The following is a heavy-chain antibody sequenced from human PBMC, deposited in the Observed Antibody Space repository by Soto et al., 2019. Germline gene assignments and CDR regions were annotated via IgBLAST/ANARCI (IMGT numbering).Heavy chain of an antibody. CDR1: GGSFSGYY. Sequence: PSETLSLTCAVYGGSFSGYYWSWIRQPPGKGLEWIGEINHRGSTKYNASLKSRVTISADTSKNQFSLKVGSVTAADTAVYYCARVVVVVYGMDVWGQGTTVTVSS. D-gene: IGHD2-2*01. J-gene: IGHJ6*02. CDR2: INHRGST. CDR3: ARVVVVVYGMDV. V-gene: IGHV4-34*01.